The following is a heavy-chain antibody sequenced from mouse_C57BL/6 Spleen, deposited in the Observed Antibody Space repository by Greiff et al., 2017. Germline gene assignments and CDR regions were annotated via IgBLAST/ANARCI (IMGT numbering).Heavy chain of an antibody. V-gene: IGHV5-4*01. CDR1: GFTFSSYA. Sequence: EVHLVESGGGLVKPGGSLKLSCAASGFTFSSYAMSWVRQTPGKRLEWVGTISAGGSYTYYPDNVKGRFPISRDKAKNNLYLQMSHLKSEDTAMYYCAREDDYGWFAYWGQGTLVTVSA. CDR3: AREDDYGWFAY. D-gene: IGHD2-4*01. J-gene: IGHJ3*01. CDR2: ISAGGSYT.